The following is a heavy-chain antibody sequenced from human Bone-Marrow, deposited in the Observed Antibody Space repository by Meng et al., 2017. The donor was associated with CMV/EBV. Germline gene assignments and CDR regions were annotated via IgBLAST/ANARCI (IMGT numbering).Heavy chain of an antibody. D-gene: IGHD4-11*01. Sequence: GESLKISCAASGFTFSSYAMHWVRQAPGKGLEWVAVISYDGSNKYYADSVKGRFTISRDNAQNSLYLQMNSLRAEDTAVYYCAREQDSNGGFDDWGQGTLVTVSS. V-gene: IGHV3-30-3*01. J-gene: IGHJ4*02. CDR1: GFTFSSYA. CDR2: ISYDGSNK. CDR3: AREQDSNGGFDD.